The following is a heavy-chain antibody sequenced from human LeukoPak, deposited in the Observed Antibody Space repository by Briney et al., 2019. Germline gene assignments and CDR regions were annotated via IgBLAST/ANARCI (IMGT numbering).Heavy chain of an antibody. CDR2: IKQDGSEK. V-gene: IGHV3-7*01. CDR1: GFTFSSCW. CDR3: ARDFMDWYFDL. J-gene: IGHJ2*01. D-gene: IGHD2-2*03. Sequence: GGSLRLSCAASGFTFSSCWMSWVRQAPGKGLEWVANIKQDGSEKYYVDSVKGRFTISRDNAKNSLYLQMNSLRAEDTAVYYCARDFMDWYFDLWGRGTLVTVSS.